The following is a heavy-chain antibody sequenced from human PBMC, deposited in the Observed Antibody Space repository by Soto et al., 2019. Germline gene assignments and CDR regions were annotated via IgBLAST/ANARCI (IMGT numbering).Heavy chain of an antibody. CDR1: GGSINTFY. J-gene: IGHJ4*02. CDR2: IFSSGST. D-gene: IGHD5-12*01. Sequence: SETLSLTCTVSGGSINTFYWSWVRQPAGKGLEWIGRIFSSGSTSFNPSLESRVAMSVDTSKNHFSLNLSSVTTADMAVYYCAREGSYSAYNFAHGIQLWSFDFWGQGALVTVSS. V-gene: IGHV4-4*07. CDR3: AREGSYSAYNFAHGIQLWSFDF.